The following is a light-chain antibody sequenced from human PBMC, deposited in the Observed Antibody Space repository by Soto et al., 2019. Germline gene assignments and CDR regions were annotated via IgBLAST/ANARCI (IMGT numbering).Light chain of an antibody. J-gene: IGKJ1*01. Sequence: EIVMTQSPATLSVSPGERATLTCRASQSVSTNLAWYQQKPGQAPRLVIYGASNRATGIPDRFSGSGSGTDFTLTISRLETEDFALYYCQQYGSSPPTFGQGTKVDIK. CDR1: QSVSTN. CDR2: GAS. V-gene: IGKV3-20*01. CDR3: QQYGSSPPT.